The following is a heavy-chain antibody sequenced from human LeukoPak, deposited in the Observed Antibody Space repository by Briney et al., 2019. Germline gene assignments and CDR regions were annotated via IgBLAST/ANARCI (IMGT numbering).Heavy chain of an antibody. CDR1: GYSFSTYG. CDR3: ARVPYDSSGYYSRFFDY. D-gene: IGHD3-22*01. J-gene: IGHJ4*02. V-gene: IGHV1-18*01. Sequence: GASVKVSCKASGYSFSTYGISWVREAPGQGLEWMGWISAYNGNTNYAQKLQGRVTMTTDTSTSTAYMELRSLRSDDTAVYYCARVPYDSSGYYSRFFDYWGQGTLVTVSS. CDR2: ISAYNGNT.